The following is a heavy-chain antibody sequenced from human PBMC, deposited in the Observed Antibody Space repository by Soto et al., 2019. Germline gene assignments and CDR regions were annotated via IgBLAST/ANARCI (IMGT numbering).Heavy chain of an antibody. CDR2: IIPIFGTA. Sequence: ASVKVSCKASGGTFSSYAISWVRQAPGQGLEWMGGIIPIFGTANYAQKFQGRVTITADESTSTAYMELSSLRSEDTAVYYCARGVVLRFLEVHYYYGMDVWGQGTTVTVSS. V-gene: IGHV1-69*13. CDR3: ARGVVLRFLEVHYYYGMDV. D-gene: IGHD3-3*01. CDR1: GGTFSSYA. J-gene: IGHJ6*02.